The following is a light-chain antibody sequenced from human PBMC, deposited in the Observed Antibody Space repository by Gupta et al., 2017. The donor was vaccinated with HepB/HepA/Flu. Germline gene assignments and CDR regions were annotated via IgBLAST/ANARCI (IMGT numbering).Light chain of an antibody. V-gene: IGLV2-14*03. Sequence: QSALTRPVSVLGSPGMSITRSLTLTGSYFGDCNHVSWYQQHPAKAPKLLISDVSNRPSGVASRFSGSKSGNTASLTISGLQAEDEADYYCSSFIYTPTLVVFGGGTKLTVL. CDR2: DVS. CDR3: SSFIYTPTLVV. CDR1: GSYFGDCNH. J-gene: IGLJ2*01.